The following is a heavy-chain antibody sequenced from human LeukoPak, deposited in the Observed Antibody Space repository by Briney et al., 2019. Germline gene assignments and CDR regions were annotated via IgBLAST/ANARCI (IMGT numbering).Heavy chain of an antibody. D-gene: IGHD2-2*02. J-gene: IGHJ3*02. CDR2: IYSGGST. Sequence: GGSLRLSCAASGFTVSSNYMSWVRHAPGKGLEWVSVIYSGGSTYYAYSVKGRFTISRDNSKNTLYLQMNSLRAEDTAVYYCAGSGSKGYTTAFDIWGQGTMVTVSS. CDR1: GFTVSSNY. CDR3: AGSGSKGYTTAFDI. V-gene: IGHV3-66*01.